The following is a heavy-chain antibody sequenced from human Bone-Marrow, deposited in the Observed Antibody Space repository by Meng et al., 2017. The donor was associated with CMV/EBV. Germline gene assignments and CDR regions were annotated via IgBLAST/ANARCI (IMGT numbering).Heavy chain of an antibody. J-gene: IGHJ6*02. CDR2: IYYSGST. CDR3: AAWEAYYYGMDF. D-gene: IGHD1-26*01. CDR1: GGSVSSGSYY. V-gene: IGHV4-61*01. Sequence: GSLRLSCTVSGGSVSSGSYYWSWIRQPPGKGLEWIGYIYYSGSTNYNPSLKSRVTISVDTSKNQFSLKLSSVTAADTAVYYCAAWEAYYYGMDFWGQGTTVTVSS.